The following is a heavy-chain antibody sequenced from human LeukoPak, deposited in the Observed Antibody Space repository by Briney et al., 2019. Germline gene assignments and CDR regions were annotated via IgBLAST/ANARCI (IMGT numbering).Heavy chain of an antibody. CDR3: ARGVDSSSWYRFHY. J-gene: IGHJ4*02. CDR2: MNPNSGKT. V-gene: IGHV1-8*03. CDR1: GYTFTNYD. Sequence: ASVKVSCKASGYTFTNYDINWVRQATGQRLEWMGWMNPNSGKTGYAQKFQGRVTLTRNTSISTAYMELSSLRSEDTAVYYCARGVDSSSWYRFHYWGQGTLVTVSS. D-gene: IGHD3-22*01.